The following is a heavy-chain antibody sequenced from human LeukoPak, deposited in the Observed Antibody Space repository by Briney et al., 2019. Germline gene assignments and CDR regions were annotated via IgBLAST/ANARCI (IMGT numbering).Heavy chain of an antibody. CDR2: IYYSGST. CDR1: GGSMSSNDYY. Sequence: SETLSLTCTVSGGSMSSNDYYWSWIRQPPGKGLEWIGYIYYSGSTYYDPSLKSRVTISVDTSKNQFSLKLNSMTAADTAVYYCARRVVAATYYFDYWGQGTLVTVSS. D-gene: IGHD2-15*01. J-gene: IGHJ4*02. CDR3: ARRVVAATYYFDY. V-gene: IGHV4-30-4*01.